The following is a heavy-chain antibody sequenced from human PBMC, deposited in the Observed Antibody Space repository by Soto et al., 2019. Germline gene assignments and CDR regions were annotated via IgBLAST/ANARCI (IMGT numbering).Heavy chain of an antibody. J-gene: IGHJ4*02. CDR1: DFSFTSHG. Sequence: QIQLVQSGPEVKKPGASMKVSCKAYDFSFTSHGISWVRQAPGKALEWMGWISLYNAKPNYAQQFQGRVTMTTDTSTSTAYIDLRSLRSDDTAMYFCAIYHLELFRFDYWGQGTLVTVSS. D-gene: IGHD2-2*01. V-gene: IGHV1-18*04. CDR2: ISLYNAKP. CDR3: AIYHLELFRFDY.